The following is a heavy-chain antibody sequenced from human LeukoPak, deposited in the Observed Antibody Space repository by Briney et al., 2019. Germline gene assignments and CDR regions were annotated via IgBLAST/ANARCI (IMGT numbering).Heavy chain of an antibody. D-gene: IGHD3-10*01. CDR3: ATNYYGSGKKG. CDR1: GFTFSNHW. V-gene: IGHV3-7*01. Sequence: GGSLRLSCAASGFTFSNHWMSWVRQAPGKGLEWVANIKQDGSEKYYVDSVKGRFTISRDNAKNSLYLQMNSLRAEDTAVYYCATNYYGSGKKGWGQGTLVTVSS. CDR2: IKQDGSEK. J-gene: IGHJ4*02.